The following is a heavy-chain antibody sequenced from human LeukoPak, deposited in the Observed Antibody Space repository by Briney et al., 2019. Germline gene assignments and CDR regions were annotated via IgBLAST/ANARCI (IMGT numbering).Heavy chain of an antibody. Sequence: GASVKVPCKASGGTFSSYAINWVRQAPGQGLEWMGGIIPIFGTANYAQKFQGRVTITTDESTSTAYMELSSLRSEDTAVYYCARDSTFNYDSSGYHLDYWGQGTLVTVSS. D-gene: IGHD3-22*01. CDR2: IIPIFGTA. J-gene: IGHJ4*02. CDR1: GGTFSSYA. CDR3: ARDSTFNYDSSGYHLDY. V-gene: IGHV1-69*05.